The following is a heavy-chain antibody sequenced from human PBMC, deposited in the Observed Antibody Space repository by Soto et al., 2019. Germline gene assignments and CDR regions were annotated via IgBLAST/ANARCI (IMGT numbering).Heavy chain of an antibody. CDR2: ISSDGHHQ. Sequence: SLRLSCATSGFSFNDYAMYWVRQAPGQGLEWVAIISSDGHHQFYLDNLRGRFTVSRDNSKNTLYLQMNSLRPEDTAVYYCSRGTYYPQSSGLNADYWGPGPVVTVSS. D-gene: IGHD3-22*01. V-gene: IGHV3-30*03. CDR1: GFSFNDYA. J-gene: IGHJ4*02. CDR3: SRGTYYPQSSGLNADY.